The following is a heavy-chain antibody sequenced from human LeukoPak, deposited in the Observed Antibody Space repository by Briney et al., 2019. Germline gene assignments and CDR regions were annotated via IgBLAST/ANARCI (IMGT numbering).Heavy chain of an antibody. CDR3: ARDLELVTMIVVGHYYYMDV. CDR2: ISAYNGNT. CDR1: VYTFTCYG. Sequence: ASVTVSCTASVYTFTCYGISCVRQAPGQGLEWMGWISAYNGNTNYAQTLQGRVTMTTDTSTSTAYMELRSLRSDETSVYYCARDLELVTMIVVGHYYYMDVWGKGTTVTVSS. J-gene: IGHJ6*03. D-gene: IGHD3-22*01. V-gene: IGHV1-18*01.